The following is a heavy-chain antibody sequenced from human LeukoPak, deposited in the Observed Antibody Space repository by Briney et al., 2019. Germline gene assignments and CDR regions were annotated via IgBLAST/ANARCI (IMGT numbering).Heavy chain of an antibody. V-gene: IGHV6-1*01. Sequence: SQTLSLTCAISGDSVSSNSAAWNWIRQSPSRGLEWLGRTYYRSKWYNDYAVSVKSRITINPDTSKHQFSLQLSSGTPEDTAVYYCARAIPLFGVVYYYYYYMDVWGKGTTVTVSS. CDR2: TYYRSKWYN. CDR1: GDSVSSNSAA. CDR3: ARAIPLFGVVYYYYYYMDV. J-gene: IGHJ6*03. D-gene: IGHD3-3*01.